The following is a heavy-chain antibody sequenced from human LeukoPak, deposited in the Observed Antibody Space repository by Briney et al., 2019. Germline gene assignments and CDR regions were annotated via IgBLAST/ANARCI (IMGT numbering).Heavy chain of an antibody. Sequence: GGSLRLSCAASGFTFSSYWMSWVRQAPGKGLEWVANIKQDGSEKYYVDSVKGRFTISRDNAKNSLYLQMNSLRAEDTAMYYCARWTCSGGSCYSGYYYYYYMDVWGKGTTVTVSS. CDR1: GFTFSSYW. V-gene: IGHV3-7*03. CDR2: IKQDGSEK. J-gene: IGHJ6*03. D-gene: IGHD2-15*01. CDR3: ARWTCSGGSCYSGYYYYYYMDV.